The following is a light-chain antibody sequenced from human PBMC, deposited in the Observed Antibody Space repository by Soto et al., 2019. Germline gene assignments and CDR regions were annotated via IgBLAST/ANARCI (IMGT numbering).Light chain of an antibody. CDR2: DDY. Sequence: SYELTQPPSVSVAPGQTARITCGGNNIGSKSVHWYQQKPGQAPVLVVYDDYDRPSGIPERFSGSSSGNTATLTISRVEAEDEADYYCQVWDSGSDPDVFGTGTKVTVL. V-gene: IGLV3-21*02. CDR3: QVWDSGSDPDV. CDR1: NIGSKS. J-gene: IGLJ1*01.